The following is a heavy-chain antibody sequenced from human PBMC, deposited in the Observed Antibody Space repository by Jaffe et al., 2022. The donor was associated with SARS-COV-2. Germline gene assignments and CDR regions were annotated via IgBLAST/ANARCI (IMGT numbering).Heavy chain of an antibody. J-gene: IGHJ3*02. CDR3: ARGVPAATSWGLADAFDI. V-gene: IGHV4-39*01. CDR2: IYYSGST. CDR1: GGSISSSSYY. D-gene: IGHD2-2*01. Sequence: QLQLQESGPGLVKPSETLSLTCTVSGGSISSSSYYWGWIRQPPGKGLEWIGSIYYSGSTYYNPSLKSRVTISVDTSKNQFSLKLSSVTAADTAVYYCARGVPAATSWGLADAFDIWGQGTMVTVSS.